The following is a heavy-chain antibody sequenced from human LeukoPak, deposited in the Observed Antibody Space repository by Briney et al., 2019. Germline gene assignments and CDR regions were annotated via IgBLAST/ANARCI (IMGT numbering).Heavy chain of an antibody. Sequence: ASVKVSCKASGYTFTSYYMHWVRQAPGQGLEWMGIINPSGVSTSYAQKFQGRVTITTDESTSTAYMELSSLRSEDTAVYYCARKGAGVAAVLRYFDWLYVPFDYWGQGTLVTVSS. CDR2: INPSGVST. J-gene: IGHJ4*02. CDR1: GYTFTSYY. V-gene: IGHV1-46*01. CDR3: ARKGAGVAAVLRYFDWLYVPFDY. D-gene: IGHD3-9*01.